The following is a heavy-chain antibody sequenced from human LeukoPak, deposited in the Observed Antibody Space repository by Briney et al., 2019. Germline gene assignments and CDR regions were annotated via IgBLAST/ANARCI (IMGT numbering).Heavy chain of an antibody. CDR2: IYHSGST. J-gene: IGHJ5*02. V-gene: IGHV4-38-2*02. D-gene: IGHD3-10*01. CDR1: GYSISSGYY. CDR3: ARDRTYYYGSGSKPAFDP. Sequence: PSETLSLTCTVSGYSISSGYYWGWIRQPPGKGLEWIGSIYHSGSTYYNPSLKSRVTISVDTSKNQFSLKLSPVTAADTAVYYCARDRTYYYGSGSKPAFDPWGQGTLVTVSS.